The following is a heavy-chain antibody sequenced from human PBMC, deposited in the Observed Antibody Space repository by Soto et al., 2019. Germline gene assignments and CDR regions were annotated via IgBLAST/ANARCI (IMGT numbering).Heavy chain of an antibody. J-gene: IGHJ4*02. CDR2: ISGSGGTT. V-gene: IGHV3-23*01. D-gene: IGHD6-13*01. CDR1: TFTFTDYA. Sequence: QPGGSLRLSCVASTFTFTDYAMSWVRQAPGEGLAWVSGISGSGGTTYYAESVKGRFSISRDNSKNTLYLHLNNLRVEDTAIYYCATISDRGIAAALDSWGQGTLVTVSS. CDR3: ATISDRGIAAALDS.